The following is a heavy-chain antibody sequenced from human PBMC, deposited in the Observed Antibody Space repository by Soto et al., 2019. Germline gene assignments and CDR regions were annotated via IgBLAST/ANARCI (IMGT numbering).Heavy chain of an antibody. D-gene: IGHD3-16*01. J-gene: IGHJ6*02. CDR3: AMVDNYVTPTPQDV. CDR2: ISPYSGNT. V-gene: IGHV1-18*01. Sequence: QVQLVQSGDEVRKPGSSVKVSCKASGYIFVNYGIAWVRQAPGQGLEWMGWISPYSGNTHYASKVQGRLTMTTDTSXSTAYMDLXSXXXXDTAVYYCAMVDNYVTPTPQDVWGQGTTVTVSS. CDR1: GYIFVNYG.